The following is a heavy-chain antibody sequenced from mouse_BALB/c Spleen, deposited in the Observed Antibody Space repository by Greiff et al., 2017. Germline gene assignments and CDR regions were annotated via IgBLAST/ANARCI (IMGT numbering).Heavy chain of an antibody. J-gene: IGHJ4*01. D-gene: IGHD2-10*02. Sequence: VQLQESGPGLVAPSQSLSITCTVSGFSLTSYGVHWVRQPPGKGLEWLGVIWAGGSTNYNSALMSRLSISKDNSKSQVFLKMNSLQTDDTAMYYCARDREVWYYAMDYWGQGTSVTVSS. CDR1: GFSLTSYG. V-gene: IGHV2-9*02. CDR2: IWAGGST. CDR3: ARDREVWYYAMDY.